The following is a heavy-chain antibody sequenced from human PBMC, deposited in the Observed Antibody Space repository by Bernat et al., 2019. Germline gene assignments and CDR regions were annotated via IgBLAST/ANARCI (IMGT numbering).Heavy chain of an antibody. J-gene: IGHJ6*03. CDR2: IITIFGTA. D-gene: IGHD4-17*01. CDR1: GGTLRREG. Sequence: QVQLVQSGAEGKKRGGGGKGACKASGGTLRREGRSGVRQAPGQGLEWMGGIITIFGTANYAQKFQGRVKIPANESTSTDYMELRSLSSEDTAVYYCARVPYGDYVDYYYYMDVWGKGTPVPVSS. V-gene: IGHV1-69*01. CDR3: ARVPYGDYVDYYYYMDV.